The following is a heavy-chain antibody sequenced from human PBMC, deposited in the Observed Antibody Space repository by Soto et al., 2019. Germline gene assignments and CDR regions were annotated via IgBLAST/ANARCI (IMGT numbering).Heavy chain of an antibody. V-gene: IGHV3-23*01. D-gene: IGHD1-1*01. CDR2: ISGSGVAK. Sequence: PGGSLRLSCVVSGFTFSSSAINWVRQAPGKGLEWVPTISGSGVAKFYADSVKGRFTISRDNSNNTVSLQMNSLRAEDAAVYYCAKDRSPGATTWNVYWGQGTRVTVST. J-gene: IGHJ1*01. CDR3: AKDRSPGATTWNVY. CDR1: GFTFSSSA.